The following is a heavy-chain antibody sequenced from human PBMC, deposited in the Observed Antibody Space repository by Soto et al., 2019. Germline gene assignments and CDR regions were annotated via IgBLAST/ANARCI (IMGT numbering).Heavy chain of an antibody. CDR3: AKDRNKKWELHYYYYGMDV. D-gene: IGHD1-26*01. V-gene: IGHV3-30*18. Sequence: GSLRLSCAASGFTFSSYGMHWVRQAPGKGLEWVAVISYDGSNKYYADSVKGRFTISRDNSKNTLYLQMSSLRAEDTAVYYCAKDRNKKWELHYYYYGMDVWGQGTTVTVSS. J-gene: IGHJ6*02. CDR2: ISYDGSNK. CDR1: GFTFSSYG.